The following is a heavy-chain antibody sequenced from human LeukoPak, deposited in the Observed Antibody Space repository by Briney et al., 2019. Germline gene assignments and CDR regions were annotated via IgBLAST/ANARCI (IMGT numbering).Heavy chain of an antibody. CDR1: GGSISSSSYY. V-gene: IGHV4-39*01. CDR2: IYYSGST. Sequence: SETLSLTCTVSGGSISSSSYYWGWIRQPPGKGLEWIGNIYYSGSTYYNASLKSRFTISLDTSKNQFSLKLNSATAADTAVYYCASVRRGFGESSKYYAYYYMGVWGKGTTVTISS. J-gene: IGHJ6*03. D-gene: IGHD3-10*01. CDR3: ASVRRGFGESSKYYAYYYMGV.